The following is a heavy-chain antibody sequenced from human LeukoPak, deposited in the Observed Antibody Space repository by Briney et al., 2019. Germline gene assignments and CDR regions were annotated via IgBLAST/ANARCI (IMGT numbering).Heavy chain of an antibody. CDR2: IVVGSGNT. J-gene: IGHJ4*02. CDR1: GFTFTSSA. D-gene: IGHD1-26*01. V-gene: IGHV1-58*01. Sequence: SVKVSCKASGFTFTSSAVQWVRQARGQRLEWIGWIVVGSGNTNYAQKFQGRVTITADESTSTAYMELSSLRSEDTAVYYCARVRRGELLDYWGQGTLVTVSS. CDR3: ARVRRGELLDY.